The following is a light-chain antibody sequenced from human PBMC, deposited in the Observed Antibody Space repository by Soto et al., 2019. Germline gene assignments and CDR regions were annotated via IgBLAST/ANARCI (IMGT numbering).Light chain of an antibody. V-gene: IGKV2-28*01. CDR1: QSLLHSNGYNY. J-gene: IGKJ5*01. CDR3: MQALQTPIT. CDR2: LGS. Sequence: DVVITQSPLSLPFTPLDPASISCRSSQSLLHSNGYNYLDWYLQKPGQSPQLLIYLGSNRSSGVPDRFSGSGSRTDFTLKLSRVEAEDVGVYYCMQALQTPITFGQGTRLEIK.